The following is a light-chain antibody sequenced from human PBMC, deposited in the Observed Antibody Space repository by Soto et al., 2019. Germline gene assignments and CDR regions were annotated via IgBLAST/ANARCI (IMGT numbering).Light chain of an antibody. CDR1: QSISRW. CDR2: DAS. CDR3: QQYNSFEVHT. J-gene: IGKJ2*01. V-gene: IGKV1-5*01. Sequence: DIQMTQSPFTLSASVGDRVTITCRASQSISRWLAWYQQKPGKAPKVLIYDASSLKSGVPSRFSGSGSGTEFTLTISSLHPDDFATYYCQQYNSFEVHTFGQGTKVEIK.